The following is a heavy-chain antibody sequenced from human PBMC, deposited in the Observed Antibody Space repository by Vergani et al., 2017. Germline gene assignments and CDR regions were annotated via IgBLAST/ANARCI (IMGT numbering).Heavy chain of an antibody. D-gene: IGHD3-9*01. J-gene: IGHJ4*02. CDR3: ARDLDILTGYTEQEGNPRFDY. Sequence: QVQLVQSGAEVKKPGASVKVSCKASGYTFTGYYMHWVRQAPGQGLEWMGWINPNSGGTNYAQKFQGRVTMTRDMSISTAYMELSRLRSDDTAVYYCARDLDILTGYTEQEGNPRFDYWGQGTLVTVSS. CDR2: INPNSGGT. V-gene: IGHV1-2*02. CDR1: GYTFTGYY.